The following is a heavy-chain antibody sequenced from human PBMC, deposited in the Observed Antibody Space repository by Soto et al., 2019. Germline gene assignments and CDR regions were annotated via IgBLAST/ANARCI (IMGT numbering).Heavy chain of an antibody. CDR1: GGSINSGSYY. J-gene: IGHJ5*02. V-gene: IGHV4-39*02. Sequence: QLHLQESGPGLVKPSEPLSLTCTVFGGSINSGSYYWGWIRQSPGKGLEWIGSIYYTGSTYYNPSLKCRVTMFVDTSKNQFSLKLSFVAAADTAVYYCARDGGYSGFDLAWFDPWGQGTLVTVSS. D-gene: IGHD5-12*01. CDR2: IYYTGST. CDR3: ARDGGYSGFDLAWFDP.